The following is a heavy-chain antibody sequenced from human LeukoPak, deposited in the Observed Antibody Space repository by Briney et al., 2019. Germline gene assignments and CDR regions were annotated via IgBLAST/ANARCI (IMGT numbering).Heavy chain of an antibody. CDR2: IYPGDSDS. V-gene: IGHV5-51*01. Sequence: GESLKISCKGSGYSFSSYWIAWVRQLPGKGLEGMGIIYPGDSDSKYSRSFQGQVTTSADKSINTAYLQWSSLKASDSAMYYCARRLGGADVFDIWGEGTMVTVSS. CDR1: GYSFSSYW. D-gene: IGHD3-16*01. CDR3: ARRLGGADVFDI. J-gene: IGHJ3*02.